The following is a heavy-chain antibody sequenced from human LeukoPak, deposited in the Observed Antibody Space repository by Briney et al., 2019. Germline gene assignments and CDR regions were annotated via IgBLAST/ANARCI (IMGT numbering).Heavy chain of an antibody. CDR3: AKDHNVWGSYRFQHFDY. V-gene: IGHV3-23*01. D-gene: IGHD3-16*02. Sequence: GGSLTLPCTASGFTFSSYAMSWVRQARGKGLEWVSVISGSGGNTYYADSVKGRFTISRDNSQNTLYLQMNSLRAEDTAVYCCAKDHNVWGSYRFQHFDYWGQGTRVTVSS. CDR1: GFTFSSYA. J-gene: IGHJ4*02. CDR2: ISGSGGNT.